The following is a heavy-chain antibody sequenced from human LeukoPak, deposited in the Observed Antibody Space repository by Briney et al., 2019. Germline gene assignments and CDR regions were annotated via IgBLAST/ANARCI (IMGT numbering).Heavy chain of an antibody. D-gene: IGHD6-13*01. CDR1: GASISNYY. CDR2: MYTSGST. CDR3: AREVSSSWSGYYFYYMDV. J-gene: IGHJ6*03. V-gene: IGHV4-4*07. Sequence: PSETLSLTCTVSGASISNYYWSWIQQPAGKGLEWIGRMYTSGSTNYDPSLKSRVTMSVDTSKNQFSLKLSSVTAADTAVYYCAREVSSSWSGYYFYYMDVWGKGTTVTVSS.